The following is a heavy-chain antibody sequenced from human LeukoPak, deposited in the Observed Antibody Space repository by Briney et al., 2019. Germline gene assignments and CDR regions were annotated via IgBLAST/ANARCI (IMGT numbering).Heavy chain of an antibody. J-gene: IGHJ4*02. Sequence: PGGSLRLSCAASGFTFSSYGMHWVRQAPGKGLEWVAVISYDGSNKYYADSVKGRFTISRDNSKNTLYLQMNSLRAEDTAVYYCASLGYTYWGQGTLVTVSS. V-gene: IGHV3-30*03. D-gene: IGHD5-18*01. CDR3: ASLGYTY. CDR2: ISYDGSNK. CDR1: GFTFSSYG.